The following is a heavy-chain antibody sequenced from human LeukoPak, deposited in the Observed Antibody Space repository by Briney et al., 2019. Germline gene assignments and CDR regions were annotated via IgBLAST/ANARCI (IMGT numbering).Heavy chain of an antibody. J-gene: IGHJ4*02. CDR1: GFTFSSYS. Sequence: GGSLRLSCAASGFTFSSYSMNWVRQAPGEGLEWVSYISSSSSTIYYADSVKGRFTISRDNAKNSLYLQMNSLRAEDTAVYYCARDESKGAVAVFDYWGQGTLLTVSS. V-gene: IGHV3-48*01. CDR3: ARDESKGAVAVFDY. CDR2: ISSSSSTI. D-gene: IGHD6-19*01.